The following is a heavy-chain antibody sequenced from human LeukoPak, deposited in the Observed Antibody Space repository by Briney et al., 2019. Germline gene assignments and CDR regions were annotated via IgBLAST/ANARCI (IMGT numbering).Heavy chain of an antibody. CDR1: GFTFSTYW. D-gene: IGHD6-19*01. CDR3: AREGIAVAGVDY. Sequence: GGSLRLSCAASGFTFSTYWMSWVRQAPGKGLEWVSYISSSGSTIYYADSVKGRFTISRDNAKNSLYLQMNSLRAEDTAVYYCAREGIAVAGVDYWGQGTLVTVSS. V-gene: IGHV3-48*04. J-gene: IGHJ4*02. CDR2: ISSSGSTI.